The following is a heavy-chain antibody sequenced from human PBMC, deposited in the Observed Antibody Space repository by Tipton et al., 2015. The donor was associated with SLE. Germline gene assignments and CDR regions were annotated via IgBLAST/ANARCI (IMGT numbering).Heavy chain of an antibody. CDR3: AKDRRFLEWSRYGMDV. Sequence: SLRLSCAASGFTFSSYAMSWVRQAPGKGLEWVAFIRYDGSNKYYADSVKGRFTISRDNSKNTLYLQMNSLRAEDTAVYYCAKDRRFLEWSRYGMDVWGQGTTVTVSS. V-gene: IGHV3-30*02. CDR1: GFTFSSYA. J-gene: IGHJ6*02. D-gene: IGHD3-3*01. CDR2: IRYDGSNK.